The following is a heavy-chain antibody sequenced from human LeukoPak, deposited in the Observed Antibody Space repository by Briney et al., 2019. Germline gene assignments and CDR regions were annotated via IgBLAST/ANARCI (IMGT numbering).Heavy chain of an antibody. Sequence: TGGSLRLSCAASGFTFSTYWMHWVRQAPGKGLVWVSRINTDGSTTSYADSVKGRFTISRDNAKNTLYLQMNSLRAEDTAVYYCARPKNYYDGSGTSGYWGQGPLVTVSS. CDR2: INTDGSTT. CDR3: ARPKNYYDGSGTSGY. J-gene: IGHJ4*02. V-gene: IGHV3-74*01. D-gene: IGHD3-22*01. CDR1: GFTFSTYW.